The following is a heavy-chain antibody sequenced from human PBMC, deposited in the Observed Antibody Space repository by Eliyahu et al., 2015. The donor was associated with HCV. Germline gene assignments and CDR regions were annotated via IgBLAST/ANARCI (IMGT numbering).Heavy chain of an antibody. CDR1: GGSISSSXYY. J-gene: IGHJ5*02. Sequence: QLQLQESGPGLVKPSXTLSLTCTVSGGSISSSXYYWGWIRQPPGKGLEWIGSIYYSGSTYYNPSLKSRVTISVDTSKNQFSLKLSSVTAADTAVYYCAGRKRGYSYENKNWFDPWGQGTLVTVSS. V-gene: IGHV4-39*01. CDR3: AGRKRGYSYENKNWFDP. D-gene: IGHD5-18*01. CDR2: IYYSGST.